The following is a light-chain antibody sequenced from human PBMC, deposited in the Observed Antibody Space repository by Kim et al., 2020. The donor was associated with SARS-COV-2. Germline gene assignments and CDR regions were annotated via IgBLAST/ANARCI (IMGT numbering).Light chain of an antibody. J-gene: IGKJ4*01. Sequence: AAVGDRVTIHCRASQGIRNHLVWYQQKPGKAPKRLIYAASSLQSGVPSRFSGSGSGTEFTLTISSLQSEDFATYYCLQHNRYPLTFGGGTKVDIK. CDR2: AAS. V-gene: IGKV1-17*01. CDR1: QGIRNH. CDR3: LQHNRYPLT.